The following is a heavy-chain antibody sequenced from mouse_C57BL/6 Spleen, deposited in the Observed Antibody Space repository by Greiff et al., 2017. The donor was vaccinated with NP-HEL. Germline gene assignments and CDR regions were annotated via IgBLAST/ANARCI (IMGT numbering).Heavy chain of an antibody. CDR1: GYAFSSSW. CDR3: ARSEEDVTTVNFDY. D-gene: IGHD2-12*01. V-gene: IGHV1-82*01. J-gene: IGHJ2*01. Sequence: VQLQQSGPELVKPGASVKISCKASGYAFSSSWMNWVKQRPGKGLEWIGRIYPGDGDTNYNGKFKGKATLTADKSSSTAYMQLSSLTSEDSAVYFCARSEEDVTTVNFDYWGQGTTLTVSS. CDR2: IYPGDGDT.